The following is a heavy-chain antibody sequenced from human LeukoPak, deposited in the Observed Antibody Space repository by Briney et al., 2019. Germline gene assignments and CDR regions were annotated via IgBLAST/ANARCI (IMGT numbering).Heavy chain of an antibody. V-gene: IGHV4-59*08. CDR3: TRHHSSAYPFDY. D-gene: IGHD3-22*01. Sequence: SETLSLTCTVSGGSISHYYWSWIRQSPGKGLEWIGYVSNSGTTNYRPSLRSRVTVSVDTSQNHVSLKLTSMTAADTGLYYCTRHHSSAYPFDYWGQGTLVTVST. CDR1: GGSISHYY. J-gene: IGHJ4*02. CDR2: VSNSGTT.